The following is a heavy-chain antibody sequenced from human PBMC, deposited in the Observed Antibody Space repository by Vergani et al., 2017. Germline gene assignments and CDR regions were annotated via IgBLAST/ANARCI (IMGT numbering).Heavy chain of an antibody. CDR1: GFTLRNYD. V-gene: IGHV3-30*02. CDR2: IQFDGSNQ. CDR3: AKHFRGWGIDY. Sequence: QVQLVESGGGVAQRGGSLRLSCATSGFTLRNYDMQWIRQGPGKGLEFVAFIQFDGSNQYYADSVKGRFTLSRDFSKNTLYLQMNSLRTDDTATYYCAKHFRGWGIDYWGQGTQVIVSS. J-gene: IGHJ4*02. D-gene: IGHD3-16*01.